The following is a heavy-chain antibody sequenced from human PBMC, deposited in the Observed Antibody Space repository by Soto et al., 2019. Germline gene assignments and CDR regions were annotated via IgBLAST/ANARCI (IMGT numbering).Heavy chain of an antibody. V-gene: IGHV1-18*04. D-gene: IGHD2-2*02. Sequence: ASVKVSCKVSGYTFTSYGISWVRQAPGQGLEWMGWISAYNGNTNYAQKLQGRVTMTTDTSTSTAYMELRSLRSDDTAVYYCARDSVVPAAIAWDWFDPWGKGTLVTVSS. J-gene: IGHJ5*02. CDR1: GYTFTSYG. CDR3: ARDSVVPAAIAWDWFDP. CDR2: ISAYNGNT.